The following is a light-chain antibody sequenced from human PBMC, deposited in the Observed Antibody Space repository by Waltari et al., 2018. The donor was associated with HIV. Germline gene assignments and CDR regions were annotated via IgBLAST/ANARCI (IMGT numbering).Light chain of an antibody. Sequence: QSALTQPASVSGSPGQSIAISCTGTSGDIGTYKYVSWYQQHTVKVPKLIIYDVNVRPSGVSDRFSGSKSGNTATLTISGLHSDDEADYYCCSYTVNSTGVFGAGTKITV. CDR3: CSYTVNSTGV. V-gene: IGLV2-14*03. CDR1: SGDIGTYKY. J-gene: IGLJ1*01. CDR2: DVN.